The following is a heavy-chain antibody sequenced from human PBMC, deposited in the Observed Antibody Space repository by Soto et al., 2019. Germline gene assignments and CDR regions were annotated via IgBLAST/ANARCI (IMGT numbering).Heavy chain of an antibody. V-gene: IGHV4-61*01. Sequence: TSETLSLTCTVSGGSVTSATYYWSWIRQPPGRGPEWIGYIYYTGKTNYKPSLKSRVTMSVDTSKNQFSLRLSSVTAADTAVYFCATQRVAVAGIGVSWGQGTLVTVSS. CDR3: ATQRVAVAGIGVS. CDR2: IYYTGKT. D-gene: IGHD6-19*01. CDR1: GGSVTSATYY. J-gene: IGHJ5*02.